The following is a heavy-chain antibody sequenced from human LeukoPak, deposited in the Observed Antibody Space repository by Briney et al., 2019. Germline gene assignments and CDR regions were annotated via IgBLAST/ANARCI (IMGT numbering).Heavy chain of an antibody. Sequence: GGSLRPSCAVSGINLSNYGMSWVRQAPGEGLGWVAGISDSGGRTNYADSVKGRFTISRDNPKNTLYLQMNSLRAEDTAVYFCAKRGVVIRVILVGFHKEAYYFDSWGQGALVTVSS. J-gene: IGHJ4*02. V-gene: IGHV3-23*01. CDR1: GINLSNYG. D-gene: IGHD3-22*01. CDR2: ISDSGGRT. CDR3: AKRGVVIRVILVGFHKEAYYFDS.